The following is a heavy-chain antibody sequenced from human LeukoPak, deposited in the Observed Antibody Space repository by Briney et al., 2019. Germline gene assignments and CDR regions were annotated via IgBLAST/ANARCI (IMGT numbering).Heavy chain of an antibody. V-gene: IGHV4-39*07. CDR1: GGSISSSSYY. D-gene: IGHD3-3*01. CDR3: ARGYLRFPISRFDP. Sequence: PSETLSLTCTVSGGSISSSSYYWGWIRQPPGKGLEWIGSIYYSGSTNYNPSLKSRVTISVDTSKNQFSLKLSSVTAADTAVYYCARGYLRFPISRFDPWGQGTLVTVSS. J-gene: IGHJ5*02. CDR2: IYYSGST.